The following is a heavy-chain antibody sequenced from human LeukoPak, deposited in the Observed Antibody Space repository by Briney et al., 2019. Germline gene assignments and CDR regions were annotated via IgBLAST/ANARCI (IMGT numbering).Heavy chain of an antibody. Sequence: ASVKVSCKASGYTFTGYYMHWVRQAPGQGLEWMGWINPNSGGTNYAQKFQGRVTMTRDTSISTAYMELSRLRSDDTAVYYCARVGYSSSSGDWFDPWGQGTLVTVSS. V-gene: IGHV1-2*02. D-gene: IGHD6-6*01. CDR2: INPNSGGT. J-gene: IGHJ5*02. CDR3: ARVGYSSSSGDWFDP. CDR1: GYTFTGYY.